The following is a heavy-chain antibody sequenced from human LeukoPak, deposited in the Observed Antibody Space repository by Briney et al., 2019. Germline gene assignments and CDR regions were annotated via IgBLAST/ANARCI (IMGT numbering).Heavy chain of an antibody. CDR2: MNPDGSKK. Sequence: GSLRLSCAASGFTFSNYWMSWVRQAPGKGLEWVADMNPDGSKKYYLDSVKGRLTISRDNAKNSLYLQMNSLRAEDAAVYYCARDYGYKLDFWGQGTLVTESS. V-gene: IGHV3-7*04. CDR1: GFTFSNYW. CDR3: ARDYGYKLDF. D-gene: IGHD5-24*01. J-gene: IGHJ4*02.